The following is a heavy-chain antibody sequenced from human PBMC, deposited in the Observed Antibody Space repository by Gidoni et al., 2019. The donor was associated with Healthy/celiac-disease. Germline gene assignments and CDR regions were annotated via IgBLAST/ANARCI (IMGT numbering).Heavy chain of an antibody. CDR3: AKDRVYYDSSGYYIHYFDY. D-gene: IGHD3-22*01. J-gene: IGHJ4*02. Sequence: EVQLLESGGGLVQPGGSLRLSCAASGFPFSSYAMRWVRQAPGKGLELVSAISGSGGSTYYSDSVKGRFTISRDNSKNTLYLQMNSLRAEDTAVYYCAKDRVYYDSSGYYIHYFDYWGQGTLVTVSS. CDR2: ISGSGGST. V-gene: IGHV3-23*01. CDR1: GFPFSSYA.